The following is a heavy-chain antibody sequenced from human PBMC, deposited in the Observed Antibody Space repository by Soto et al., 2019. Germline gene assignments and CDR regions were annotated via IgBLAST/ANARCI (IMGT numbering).Heavy chain of an antibody. V-gene: IGHV1-2*02. CDR2: INPNSGGT. CDR1: GYTFTGYY. Sequence: PGASVKVSCKASGYTFTGYYMHWVRQAPGQGLEWMGWINPNSGGTNYAQKFQGRVTMTRDTSISTAYMELSRLRSDDTAVYYCARGHPDIVVVPAAIRGFFDYWGQGTLVTV. D-gene: IGHD2-2*02. J-gene: IGHJ4*02. CDR3: ARGHPDIVVVPAAIRGFFDY.